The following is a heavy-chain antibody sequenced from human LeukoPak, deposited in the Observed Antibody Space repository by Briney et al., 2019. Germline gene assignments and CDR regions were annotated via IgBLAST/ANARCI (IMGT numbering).Heavy chain of an antibody. Sequence: PSETLSLTCPVSGGSISNYYYWTWIRQPPGKGLEWFGYVYYTGSTNFNPSLQSRVTMSLDTSRNRFSLKLTSLTAADTAVYYCARGAMATTPFFDYWGQGTLVTVSS. CDR1: GGSISNYY. CDR3: ARGAMATTPFFDY. V-gene: IGHV4-59*01. CDR2: VYYTGST. J-gene: IGHJ4*02. D-gene: IGHD5-24*01.